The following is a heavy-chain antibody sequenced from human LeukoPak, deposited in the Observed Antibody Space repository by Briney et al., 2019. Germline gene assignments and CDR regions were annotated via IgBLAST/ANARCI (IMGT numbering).Heavy chain of an antibody. J-gene: IGHJ4*02. CDR3: AKDPWLLGYCSSTSCLAVIY. CDR2: IRYDGSNK. D-gene: IGHD2-2*01. Sequence: GGSLRLSCAASGFTFSSYGMHWVRQAPGKGLEWVAFIRYDGSNKYYADSVKGRFTISRDNSKNTLYLQMNSLRAEDTAVYYCAKDPWLLGYCSSTSCLAVIYWGQGTLVTVSS. V-gene: IGHV3-30*02. CDR1: GFTFSSYG.